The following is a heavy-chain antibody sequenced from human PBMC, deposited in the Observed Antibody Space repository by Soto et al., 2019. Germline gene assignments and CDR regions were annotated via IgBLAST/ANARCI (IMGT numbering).Heavy chain of an antibody. J-gene: IGHJ3*02. Sequence: EVQLVESGGGLAQPGGSLRLSCAAAGFTFSSYWMSWVRQAPGKGLEWVANVKPDGSEKWYVDSVKGRFTISRDNAKNSLYLQMNSLRAEDTAVYYCARGDYYDTSGPFSDAFDIWGQGTMVTVSS. V-gene: IGHV3-7*02. CDR1: GFTFSSYW. CDR3: ARGDYYDTSGPFSDAFDI. CDR2: VKPDGSEK. D-gene: IGHD3-22*01.